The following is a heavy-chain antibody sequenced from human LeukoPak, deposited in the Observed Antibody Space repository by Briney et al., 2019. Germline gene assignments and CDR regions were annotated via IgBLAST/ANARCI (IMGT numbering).Heavy chain of an antibody. D-gene: IGHD3-10*01. J-gene: IGHJ6*03. CDR3: AGGGFSGSLDYYYYYMDV. Sequence: SVKVSCKASGGTFSSYAISWVRQAPGQGLEWMGGIIPIFGTANYAQKFQGRVTITADKSTSTAYMELSSLRSEDTAVYYCAGGGFSGSLDYYYYYMDVWGKGTTVTVSS. CDR2: IIPIFGTA. V-gene: IGHV1-69*06. CDR1: GGTFSSYA.